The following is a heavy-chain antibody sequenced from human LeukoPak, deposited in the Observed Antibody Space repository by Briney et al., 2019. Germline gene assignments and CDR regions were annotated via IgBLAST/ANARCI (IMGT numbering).Heavy chain of an antibody. CDR3: AKGSSGYFVDL. V-gene: IGHV3-23*01. Sequence: GGSLRLSCAASGFIFNNYGLIWVRQAPGKGLEWVSAISNDGGGTNYADFVKGRFTISRDNSKNTLYLQMNSLRAEDTALYYCAKGSSGYFVDLWGQGTLVTVSS. D-gene: IGHD3-22*01. CDR1: GFIFNNYG. CDR2: ISNDGGGT. J-gene: IGHJ5*02.